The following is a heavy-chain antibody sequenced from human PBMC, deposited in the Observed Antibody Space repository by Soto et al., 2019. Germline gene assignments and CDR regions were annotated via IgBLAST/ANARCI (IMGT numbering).Heavy chain of an antibody. CDR1: GGSFSGYF. CDR3: VRGPYNYNSRYFDY. J-gene: IGHJ4*02. Sequence: SETLSLTCTVSGGSFSGYFWTWIRQPPGKGLEWLAEINHSGITNYNPSVESRVSMSVDTSKNQFSLRLYSVTAADTAVYYCVRGPYNYNSRYFDYWGQGTLVTSPQ. D-gene: IGHD1-1*01. CDR2: INHSGIT. V-gene: IGHV4-34*01.